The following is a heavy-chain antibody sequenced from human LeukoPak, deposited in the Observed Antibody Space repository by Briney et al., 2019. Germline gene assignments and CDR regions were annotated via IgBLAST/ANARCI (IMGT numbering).Heavy chain of an antibody. J-gene: IGHJ4*02. D-gene: IGHD2-21*01. CDR3: ARERRGETEFDY. V-gene: IGHV1-2*02. CDR1: GYTFTGYY. Sequence: ASVKVSCKASGYTFTGYYMHWVRQAPGQGLEWMGWINPNSGGTNYAQKLQGRVTMTTDTSTSTAYMELRSLRSDDTAVYYCARERRGETEFDYWGQGTLVTVSS. CDR2: INPNSGGT.